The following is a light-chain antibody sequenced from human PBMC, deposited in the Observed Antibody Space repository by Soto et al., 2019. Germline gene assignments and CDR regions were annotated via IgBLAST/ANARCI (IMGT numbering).Light chain of an antibody. V-gene: IGLV2-14*03. Sequence: QSALTQPASVSGSPGQSITISCTGTSSDVGGYNYVSWYQRHPGKAPKLMIYDVSDRPSGISYRFSGSKSGNTASLTISGVQTEDEADYYCTSYTSSHTYVFGTGTKLTVL. J-gene: IGLJ1*01. CDR1: SSDVGGYNY. CDR3: TSYTSSHTYV. CDR2: DVS.